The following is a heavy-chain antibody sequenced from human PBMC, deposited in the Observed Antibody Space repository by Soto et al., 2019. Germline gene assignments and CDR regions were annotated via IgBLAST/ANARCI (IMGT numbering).Heavy chain of an antibody. J-gene: IGHJ4*02. CDR3: AKDENAYLGYSSGWCPLY. CDR1: GFTFSSYG. CDR2: ISYDGSNK. D-gene: IGHD6-19*01. Sequence: QVQLVESGGGVVQPGRSLRLSCAASGFTFSSYGMHWVRQAPGKGLEWVAVISYDGSNKYYADSVKGRFTISRDNSKNTLYLQMNSLRAEDTAVYYCAKDENAYLGYSSGWCPLYWGQGTLVTVSS. V-gene: IGHV3-30*18.